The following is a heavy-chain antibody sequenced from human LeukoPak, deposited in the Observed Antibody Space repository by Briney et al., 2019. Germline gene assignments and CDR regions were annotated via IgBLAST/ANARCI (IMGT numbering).Heavy chain of an antibody. Sequence: PGGSLRLSCAASGFTFSSYGMHWVRQAPGKGLEWVAVIWYDGSNKYYADSVKGRFTISRDNSKNTLYLQMNSLRAEDTAVYYCALPGQWLAHYYYYYGMDVWGQGTTVTASS. D-gene: IGHD6-19*01. V-gene: IGHV3-33*01. CDR3: ALPGQWLAHYYYYYGMDV. CDR2: IWYDGSNK. CDR1: GFTFSSYG. J-gene: IGHJ6*02.